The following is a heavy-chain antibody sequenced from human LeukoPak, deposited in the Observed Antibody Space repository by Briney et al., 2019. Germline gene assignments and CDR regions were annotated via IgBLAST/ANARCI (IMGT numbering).Heavy chain of an antibody. D-gene: IGHD2-15*01. Sequence: SETLSLTCTVSGYSISSGYYWGWIRQPPGKGLEWIGSIYHSGSTYYNPSFKSRVTISVDTSKNQFSLKLSSVTAADTAVYYCARGGVFMAAATFDYWGQGTLVTVSS. J-gene: IGHJ4*02. CDR1: GYSISSGYY. CDR3: ARGGVFMAAATFDY. CDR2: IYHSGST. V-gene: IGHV4-38-2*02.